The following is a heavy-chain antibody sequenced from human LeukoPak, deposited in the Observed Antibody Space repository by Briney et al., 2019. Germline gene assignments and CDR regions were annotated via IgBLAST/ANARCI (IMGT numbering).Heavy chain of an antibody. CDR3: ARIPSTSDYFDY. V-gene: IGHV4-30-4*08. Sequence: PSETLSLTCTVSGGSLSSGDYYWSWIRQPPGKGLEWIGYIYYSGSTYYNPSLKSRVTISVDTSKNQFSLKLSSVTAADTAVYYCARIPSTSDYFDYWGQGTLATVSS. J-gene: IGHJ4*02. D-gene: IGHD2-2*01. CDR1: GGSLSSGDYY. CDR2: IYYSGST.